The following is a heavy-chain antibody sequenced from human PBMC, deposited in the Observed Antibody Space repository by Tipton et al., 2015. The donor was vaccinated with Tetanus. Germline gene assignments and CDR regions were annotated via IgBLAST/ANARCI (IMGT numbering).Heavy chain of an antibody. CDR2: VNHSGGT. V-gene: IGHV4-34*01. CDR1: GGSLSGYY. J-gene: IGHJ5*02. Sequence: TLSLTCAVFGGSLSGYYWSWIRQTPGKGLEWIGEVNHSGGTNYNPSLKSRVIISVDTSKKHFSLRLNSLTPADTAVYYCARGGAARPQTGRSGWWLDPWGQGTLVTVSS. CDR3: ARGGAARPQTGRSGWWLDP. D-gene: IGHD1-14*01.